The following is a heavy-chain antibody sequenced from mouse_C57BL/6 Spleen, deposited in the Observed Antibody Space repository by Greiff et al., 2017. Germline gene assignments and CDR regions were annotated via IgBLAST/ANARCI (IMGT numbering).Heavy chain of an antibody. CDR3: ACGTGMDY. J-gene: IGHJ4*01. CDR2: IYPNSGST. Sequence: QVQLQQSGAELVKPGASVTLSCKASGYTFTSYWMNWVKQRPGQGLEWIGEIYPNSGSTNYNEKFKSKATLTVNNSSSTAYMQLSSLTSEDSAVYYCACGTGMDYWGQGTSVTVSS. D-gene: IGHD3-3*01. V-gene: IGHV1-64*01. CDR1: GYTFTSYW.